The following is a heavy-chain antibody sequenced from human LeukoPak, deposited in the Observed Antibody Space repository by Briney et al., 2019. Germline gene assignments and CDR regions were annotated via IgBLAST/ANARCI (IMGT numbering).Heavy chain of an antibody. CDR3: AKGYGDYVGNYFDY. J-gene: IGHJ4*02. CDR1: GFTFDDYA. Sequence: GRSLRLSCAASGFTFDDYAMHWVRQAPGKGLEWVSGISWNSGGIGYADSVKGRFTISRDNAKNSLYLQMNSLRAEDTALYYCAKGYGDYVGNYFDYWGQGTLVTVSS. CDR2: ISWNSGGI. V-gene: IGHV3-9*01. D-gene: IGHD4-17*01.